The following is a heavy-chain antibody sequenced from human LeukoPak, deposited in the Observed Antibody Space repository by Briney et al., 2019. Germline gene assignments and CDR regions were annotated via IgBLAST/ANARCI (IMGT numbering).Heavy chain of an antibody. CDR2: INPNSGGT. CDR3: AVTFKGYYMDV. J-gene: IGHJ6*03. Sequence: ASVKVSCKASGYTFTGYYMHLVRQAPGRGLEWMGRINPNSGGTNYAQKFQGRVTMTRDTSISTAYMELSRLRSDDTAVYYCAVTFKGYYMDVWGKGTTVTVSS. V-gene: IGHV1-2*06. D-gene: IGHD2/OR15-2a*01. CDR1: GYTFTGYY.